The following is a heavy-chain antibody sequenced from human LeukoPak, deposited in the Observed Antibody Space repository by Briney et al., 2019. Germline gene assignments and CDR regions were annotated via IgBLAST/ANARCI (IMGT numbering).Heavy chain of an antibody. CDR1: GFTFSSYG. Sequence: PGGSLRLSCAASGFTFSSYGMHWVRQAPGKGLEWVAVISYDGSNKYYADSVKGRFTISRDNSKNTLYLQMNSLRAEDTAVYYCAKDLGAAANDYWGQGTLVTVSS. D-gene: IGHD6-13*01. CDR3: AKDLGAAANDY. CDR2: ISYDGSNK. J-gene: IGHJ4*02. V-gene: IGHV3-30*18.